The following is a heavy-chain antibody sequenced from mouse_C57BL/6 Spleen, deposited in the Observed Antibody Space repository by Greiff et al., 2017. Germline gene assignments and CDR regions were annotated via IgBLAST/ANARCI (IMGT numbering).Heavy chain of an antibody. D-gene: IGHD2-3*01. Sequence: VKLVESGPGLVAPSQSLSITCTVSGFSLTSYGVHWVRQPPGKGLEWLVVIWSDGSTTYNSALKSRLSISKDNSKSQVFLKMNSLQTDDTAMYYCARDDGYYPAYYAMDYWGQGTSVTVSS. V-gene: IGHV2-6*03. CDR2: IWSDGST. J-gene: IGHJ4*01. CDR1: GFSLTSYG. CDR3: ARDDGYYPAYYAMDY.